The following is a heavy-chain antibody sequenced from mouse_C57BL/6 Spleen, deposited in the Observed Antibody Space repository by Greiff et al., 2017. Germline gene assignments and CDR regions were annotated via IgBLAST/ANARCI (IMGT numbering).Heavy chain of an antibody. Sequence: VQLQETGAELARPGASVKLSCKASGYTFTSYGISWVKQRTGQGLEWIGEIYPRSGNTYYNEKFKGKATLTADKSSSTAYMELRSLTSEDSAVYFCARSADGYYDYWGQGTTLTVSS. CDR3: ARSADGYYDY. V-gene: IGHV1-81*01. CDR1: GYTFTSYG. D-gene: IGHD2-3*01. CDR2: IYPRSGNT. J-gene: IGHJ2*01.